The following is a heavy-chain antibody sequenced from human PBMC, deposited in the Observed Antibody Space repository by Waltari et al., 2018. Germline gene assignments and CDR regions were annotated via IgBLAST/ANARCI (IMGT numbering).Heavy chain of an antibody. J-gene: IGHJ4*02. CDR3: ARVDYDFWSGYYDH. D-gene: IGHD3-3*01. Sequence: EVQLVESGGGLVQPGGSLRLSCAASGFTFSSYWMSWVRQAPGKGWEWVDNRKQDVSEKYYGDSVKGRFTISRDNAKNSLYLQMNSLRAEDTAVYYCARVDYDFWSGYYDHWGQGTLVTVSS. CDR2: RKQDVSEK. CDR1: GFTFSSYW. V-gene: IGHV3-7*01.